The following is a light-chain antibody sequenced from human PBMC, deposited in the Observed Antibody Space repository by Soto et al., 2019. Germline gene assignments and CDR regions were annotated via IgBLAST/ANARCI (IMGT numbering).Light chain of an antibody. CDR2: EVS. CDR1: SNDVGGYKY. CDR3: SSYSSTSTNV. Sequence: QSVLTQPASVSGSPGQSITIPCTGNSNDVGGYKYVSWYQQYPGKAPKLMIFEVSNRPSGVSNRFSGSKSGNTASLTISGHQAEDEADYYCSSYSSTSTNVFGTGTKLTVL. V-gene: IGLV2-14*01. J-gene: IGLJ1*01.